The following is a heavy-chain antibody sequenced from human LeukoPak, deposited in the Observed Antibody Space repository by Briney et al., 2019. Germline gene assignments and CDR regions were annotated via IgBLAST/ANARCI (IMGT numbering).Heavy chain of an antibody. J-gene: IGHJ5*02. CDR1: GYTFTGYY. CDR3: ARGYSSSWGDWFDP. CDR2: INPNSGGT. Sequence: ASVKVSCKASGYTFTGYYMHWVRQAPGQGLEWMGRINPNSGGTNYAQKFQGRVTMTRDTSTSTAYMELSRLRSDDTAVYYCARGYSSSWGDWFDPWGQGTLVTVSS. D-gene: IGHD6-13*01. V-gene: IGHV1-2*06.